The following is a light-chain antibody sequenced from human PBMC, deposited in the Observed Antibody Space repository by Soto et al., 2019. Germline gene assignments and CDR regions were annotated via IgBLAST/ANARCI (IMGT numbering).Light chain of an antibody. Sequence: EIVMTQSPATLSVYPGERATLYCRASQGVRSNLAWYQQTPGQAPRLLIYDASTRATVLPARFSGRGSGREFTLTISSLQSEDFAVYYCQQYNDWPPITFGQGTRLEI. J-gene: IGKJ5*01. CDR1: QGVRSN. V-gene: IGKV3-15*01. CDR2: DAS. CDR3: QQYNDWPPIT.